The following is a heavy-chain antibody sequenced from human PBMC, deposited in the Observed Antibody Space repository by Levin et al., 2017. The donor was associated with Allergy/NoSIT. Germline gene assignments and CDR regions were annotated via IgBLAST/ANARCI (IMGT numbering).Heavy chain of an antibody. Sequence: EASVKVSCKASGYTFTSYDINWVRQATGQGLEWMGYLNPNSGKIVYAQKFQGRVTMTSDTSISTAYMELSSLRSEDTAVYYCATVPRMVTSVWGQGTLVTVSS. CDR2: LNPNSGKI. CDR1: GYTFTSYD. CDR3: ATVPRMVTSV. V-gene: IGHV1-8*01. J-gene: IGHJ4*02. D-gene: IGHD5-18*01.